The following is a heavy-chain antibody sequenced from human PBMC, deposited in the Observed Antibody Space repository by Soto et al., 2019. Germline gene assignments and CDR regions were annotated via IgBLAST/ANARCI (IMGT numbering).Heavy chain of an antibody. Sequence: SETLSLTCAVSDGSFSGYYWSWIRQPPGKGLEWIGEINHVGNTNYNPSLKSRVTISVDPSKKQFSLNLSSVTAADTAVYYCASGIRGVGAAGAVAWFDPWGQGTLVTVS. V-gene: IGHV4-34*01. CDR2: INHVGNT. D-gene: IGHD6-13*01. CDR1: DGSFSGYY. J-gene: IGHJ5*02. CDR3: ASGIRGVGAAGAVAWFDP.